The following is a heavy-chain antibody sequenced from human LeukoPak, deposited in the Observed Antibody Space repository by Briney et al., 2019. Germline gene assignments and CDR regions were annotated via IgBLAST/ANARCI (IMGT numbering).Heavy chain of an antibody. Sequence: SGGSLRLSCAASGFSISHYYMTWVHQTPGKGLDWVSVIYTGGGTNYGDSVKGRFTISRDNSKNTLYLQMNSLRADDTAIYYCARGQAYCGADCYSDWGQGTLVTVSS. J-gene: IGHJ4*02. V-gene: IGHV3-66*01. CDR3: ARGQAYCGADCYSD. D-gene: IGHD2-21*02. CDR1: GFSISHYY. CDR2: IYTGGGT.